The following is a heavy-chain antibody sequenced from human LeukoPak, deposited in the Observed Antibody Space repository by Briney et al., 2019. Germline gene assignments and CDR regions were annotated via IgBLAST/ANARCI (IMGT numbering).Heavy chain of an antibody. CDR2: IIPILGIA. CDR1: GGTFSSYA. Sequence: GASVKVSCKASGGTFSSYAISWVRQAPGQGLEWMGRIIPILGIANYARKFQGRVTITADKSTSTAYMELSSLRSEDTAVYYCATSYYYDSSGYYYVDYWGQGTLVTVSS. D-gene: IGHD3-22*01. CDR3: ATSYYYDSSGYYYVDY. V-gene: IGHV1-69*04. J-gene: IGHJ4*02.